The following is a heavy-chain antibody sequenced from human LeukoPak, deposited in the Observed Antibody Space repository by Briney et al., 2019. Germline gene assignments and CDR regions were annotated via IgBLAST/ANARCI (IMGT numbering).Heavy chain of an antibody. CDR1: GVTFSSYA. CDR3: ARGAYYDILTGYYGYFDY. D-gene: IGHD3-9*01. V-gene: IGHV1-69*05. J-gene: IGHJ4*02. CDR2: SIPILGTA. Sequence: ASVKVPCKASGVTFSSYAISWVRQAPGQGLEWIGGSIPILGTANYAQKFQGRVTITTDESTSTAYMELSSLRSEDTAVYYCARGAYYDILTGYYGYFDYWGQGTLVAVSS.